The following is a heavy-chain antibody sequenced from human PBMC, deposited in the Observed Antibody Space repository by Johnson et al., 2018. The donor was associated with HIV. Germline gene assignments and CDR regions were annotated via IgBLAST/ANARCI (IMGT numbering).Heavy chain of an antibody. Sequence: QVQLVESGGGVVQPGRSLRLSCAASGFTVSSNYMSWVRQAPGRGLEWVAFIRYDGSNKYYADSVKGRFTISRDNSKNTLYLQMNSLRAEDTAVYYCAKHGYGGNVFDAFDIWGQGTMVTVSS. CDR3: AKHGYGGNVFDAFDI. CDR2: IRYDGSNK. D-gene: IGHD4-23*01. CDR1: GFTVSSNY. J-gene: IGHJ3*02. V-gene: IGHV3-30*02.